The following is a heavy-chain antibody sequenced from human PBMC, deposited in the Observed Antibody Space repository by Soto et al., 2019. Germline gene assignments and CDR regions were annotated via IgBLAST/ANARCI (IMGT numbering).Heavy chain of an antibody. V-gene: IGHV4-4*02. J-gene: IGHJ4*02. CDR3: ARSLYYYDSSGYNLLFDY. CDR2: IYHSGST. Sequence: PSETLSLTCAVSAGSISSSNWWSWVRQPPGKGLEWIGEIYHSGSTNYNPSLKSRVTISVDKSKNQFSLKLSSVTAADTAVYYCARSLYYYDSSGYNLLFDYWGQGTLVTVSS. D-gene: IGHD3-22*01. CDR1: AGSISSSNW.